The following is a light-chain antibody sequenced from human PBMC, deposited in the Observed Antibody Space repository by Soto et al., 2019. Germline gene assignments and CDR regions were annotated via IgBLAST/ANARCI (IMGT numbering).Light chain of an antibody. CDR2: AAS. J-gene: IGKJ1*01. Sequence: DMRMSQSPSSLYASLGDAVTITSRASQSISSYLNWYQQKPGKAPKLLIYAASTLQSGVPSRFSGSGSGTEFTLTISSLQPDDFATYYCQQYNSYPWTFGQGTKVDIK. CDR3: QQYNSYPWT. CDR1: QSISSY. V-gene: IGKV1-39*01.